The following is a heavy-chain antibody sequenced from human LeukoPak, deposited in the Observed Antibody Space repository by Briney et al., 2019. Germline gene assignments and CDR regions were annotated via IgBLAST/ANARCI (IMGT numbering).Heavy chain of an antibody. V-gene: IGHV4-34*01. CDR3: ASKQQWWESYY. CDR1: GGSFSGYY. D-gene: IGHD2-15*01. CDR2: INHSGST. Sequence: SETLSLTCAVYGGSFSGYYWSWIRQPPGKGLEWIGEINHSGSTSYNPSLTSRVTISLDTSKNLFSLRLTSVTAADTAVYYCASKQQWWESYYWGKGALVTASS. J-gene: IGHJ4*02.